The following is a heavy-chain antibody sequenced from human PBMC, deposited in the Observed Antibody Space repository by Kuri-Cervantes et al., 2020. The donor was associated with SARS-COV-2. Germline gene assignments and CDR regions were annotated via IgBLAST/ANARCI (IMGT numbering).Heavy chain of an antibody. V-gene: IGHV3-21*01. CDR2: ISSSGSYK. D-gene: IGHD3-22*01. CDR3: ARDGVHYYDSSGYYYGPFDY. CDR1: GFSFSSYS. Sequence: GESLKISCTTSGFSFSSYSMSWVRQAPERGLEWVSYISSSGSYKYYADSVKGRFTISRDKTENSLYLQMNSLRAEDTAVYYCARDGVHYYDSSGYYYGPFDYWGQGTLVTVSS. J-gene: IGHJ4*02.